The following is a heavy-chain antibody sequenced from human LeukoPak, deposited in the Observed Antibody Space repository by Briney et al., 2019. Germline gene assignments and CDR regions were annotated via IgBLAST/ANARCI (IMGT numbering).Heavy chain of an antibody. CDR2: INHSGST. Sequence: SETLSLTCAVYGGSFSGYYWSWIRQPPGKGLEWIGEINHSGSTNYNPSLKSRVTISVDTSKNQFSLKLSSVTAADTAVYYCARGRVGMRVGRGYCTNGVCSRPNWFDPWGQGTLVTVSS. D-gene: IGHD2-8*01. V-gene: IGHV4-34*01. J-gene: IGHJ5*02. CDR3: ARGRVGMRVGRGYCTNGVCSRPNWFDP. CDR1: GGSFSGYY.